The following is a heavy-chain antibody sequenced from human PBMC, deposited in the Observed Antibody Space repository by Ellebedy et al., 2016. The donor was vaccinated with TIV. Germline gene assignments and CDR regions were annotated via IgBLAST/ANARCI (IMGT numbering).Heavy chain of an antibody. Sequence: PGGSLRLSCTVSGGSISNYYWSWIRQPAGKGLEWIGRIYTSGTTNYNPSLKGRVTMSVDTSKNQFSLKLISVTAADTAVYYCAKGNPPSGPWGQGTLVTVSS. CDR2: IYTSGTT. V-gene: IGHV4-4*07. D-gene: IGHD1-14*01. CDR1: GGSISNYY. J-gene: IGHJ5*02. CDR3: AKGNPPSGP.